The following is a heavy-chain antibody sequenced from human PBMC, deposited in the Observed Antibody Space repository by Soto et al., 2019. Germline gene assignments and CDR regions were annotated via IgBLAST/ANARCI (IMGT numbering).Heavy chain of an antibody. J-gene: IGHJ4*02. CDR2: ISSSSSTI. D-gene: IGHD6-19*01. V-gene: IGHV3-48*02. Sequence: EVQLVESGGGLVQPGGSLRLSCAASGFTFSSYSMNWVRQAPGKGLEWVSYISSSSSTIYYAASVKGRFTISRANAKNELYLQMNGRKEEDTAVYCCARGNGGWYTCDYWGQGTLVTVSS. CDR1: GFTFSSYS. CDR3: ARGNGGWYTCDY.